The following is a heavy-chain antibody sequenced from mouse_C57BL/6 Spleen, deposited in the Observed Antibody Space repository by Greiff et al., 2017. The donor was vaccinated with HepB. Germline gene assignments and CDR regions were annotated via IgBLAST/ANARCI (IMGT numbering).Heavy chain of an antibody. CDR3: ARSYYSNDYAMDY. CDR2: IDPSDSET. Sequence: VQLQQSGAELVRPGSSVKLSCKASGYTFTSYWMHWVKQRPIQGLEWIGNIDPSDSETHYNQKFKDKATLTVDKSSSTAYMQLSSLTSEDSAVYSWARSYYSNDYAMDYWGQGTSVTVSS. CDR1: GYTFTSYW. D-gene: IGHD2-5*01. V-gene: IGHV1-52*01. J-gene: IGHJ4*01.